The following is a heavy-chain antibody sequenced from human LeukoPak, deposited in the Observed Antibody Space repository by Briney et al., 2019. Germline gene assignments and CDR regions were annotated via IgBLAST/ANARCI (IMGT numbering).Heavy chain of an antibody. Sequence: GGSLRLSCAASGFTVNSNYMSWVRQAPGKGLEGVSVLYSGGSTYYADSVKGRFTISRDNSKNTLYLQMNSLRSEDTAVYYCARDQGYFQHWGQGTLVTVSS. J-gene: IGHJ1*01. CDR3: ARDQGYFQH. V-gene: IGHV3-66*02. CDR1: GFTVNSNY. CDR2: LYSGGST.